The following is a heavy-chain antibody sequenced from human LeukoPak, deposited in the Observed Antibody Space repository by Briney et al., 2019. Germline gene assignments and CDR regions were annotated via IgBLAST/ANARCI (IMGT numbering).Heavy chain of an antibody. CDR3: EKDRVGRASDFDY. Sequence: GGSLRLSCAASGFTFSNYAMSWVRQAPGKGLEWVSDISGSGGSPYYADSVKGRFTISRDNSKNTLYLQMNSLRVEDTAVYYCEKDRVGRASDFDYWGQGTLVTVSS. D-gene: IGHD1-26*01. CDR2: ISGSGGSP. CDR1: GFTFSNYA. J-gene: IGHJ4*02. V-gene: IGHV3-23*01.